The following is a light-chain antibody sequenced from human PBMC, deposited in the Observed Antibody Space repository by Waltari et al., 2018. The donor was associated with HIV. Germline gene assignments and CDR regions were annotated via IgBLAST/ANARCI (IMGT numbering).Light chain of an antibody. J-gene: IGLJ2*01. Sequence: QSVLTQPPSASGTPGQRVNISCSGSSSNIGSNPVNWYQQLPGTAPKLLIYSNIQRPSGVPDRFSGSKSGTSASLAISGLQSEDEADYYCAAWDDRLNGVVFGGGTKLTVL. V-gene: IGLV1-44*01. CDR1: SSNIGSNP. CDR2: SNI. CDR3: AAWDDRLNGVV.